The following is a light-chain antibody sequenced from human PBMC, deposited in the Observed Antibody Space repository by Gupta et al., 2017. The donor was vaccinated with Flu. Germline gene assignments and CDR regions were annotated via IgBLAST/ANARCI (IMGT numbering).Light chain of an antibody. V-gene: IGLV2-8*01. J-gene: IGLJ1*01. CDR3: SAYAGRPYV. CDR2: DIN. CDR1: SDDVGRYNY. Sequence: SITISSTGTSDDVGRYNYVSWYHHTPCNAPTLLIYDINEPSFGFPVRFAASQSGNTAYLTVSGLPAEDEDDYYCSAYAGRPYVFGTGTKVTVL.